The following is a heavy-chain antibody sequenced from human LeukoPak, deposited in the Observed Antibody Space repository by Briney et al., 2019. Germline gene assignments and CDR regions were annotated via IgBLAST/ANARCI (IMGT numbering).Heavy chain of an antibody. CDR2: ISSSSSFI. CDR1: GFTFSPYT. V-gene: IGHV3-21*01. J-gene: IGHJ4*02. Sequence: PGGSLRLSCAASGFTFSPYTMNWVRQAPGKGLEWVSSISSSSSFIYYADSVKGRFTIPRDNAKNSLYLQMHSLRAEDTAVYYCARVGSSGWYDYWGQGTLVTVSS. D-gene: IGHD6-19*01. CDR3: ARVGSSGWYDY.